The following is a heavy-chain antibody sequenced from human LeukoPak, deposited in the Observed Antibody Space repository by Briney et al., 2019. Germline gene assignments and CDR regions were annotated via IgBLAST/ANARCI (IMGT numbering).Heavy chain of an antibody. Sequence: SETLSLTCAVYGGSFSGYYWSWIRQPPGKGLEWIGEINHSGSTNYNPSLKSRVTISVDTSKNQFSLKLSSVTAADAAVYYCARSTAYYDFWSGYYTSGDFDYWGQGTLVTVSS. CDR3: ARSTAYYDFWSGYYTSGDFDY. J-gene: IGHJ4*02. CDR1: GGSFSGYY. D-gene: IGHD3-3*01. CDR2: INHSGST. V-gene: IGHV4-34*01.